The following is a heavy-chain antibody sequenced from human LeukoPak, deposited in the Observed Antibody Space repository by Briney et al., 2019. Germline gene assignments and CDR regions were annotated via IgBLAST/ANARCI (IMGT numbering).Heavy chain of an antibody. CDR2: MNPNSGNT. CDR1: GYTFTSYF. V-gene: IGHV1-18*04. J-gene: IGHJ6*03. CDR3: ARVPRGSYYYYMDV. Sequence: ASVKVSCKASGYTFTSYFMHWVRQAPGQGLEWMGWMNPNSGNTGYAQKLQGRVTMTTDTSTSTAYMELRSLRSDDTAVYYCARVPRGSYYYYMDVWGKGTTVTVSS.